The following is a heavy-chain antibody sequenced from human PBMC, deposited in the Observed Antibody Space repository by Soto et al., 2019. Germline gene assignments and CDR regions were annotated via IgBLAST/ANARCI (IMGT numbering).Heavy chain of an antibody. Sequence: ETLSLTCTVSGGSISSYYWSWIRQPPGKGLEWIGYIYYSGSTNYNPSLKSRVTISVDTSKNQFSLKLSSVTAADTAVYYCARGRITMVRGVMNWFDPWGQGTLVTVSS. CDR1: GGSISSYY. V-gene: IGHV4-59*01. J-gene: IGHJ5*02. CDR3: ARGRITMVRGVMNWFDP. D-gene: IGHD3-10*01. CDR2: IYYSGST.